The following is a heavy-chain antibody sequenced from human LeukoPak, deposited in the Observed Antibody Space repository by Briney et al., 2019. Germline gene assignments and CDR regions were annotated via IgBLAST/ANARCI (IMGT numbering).Heavy chain of an antibody. CDR3: VSFYETY. V-gene: IGHV3-74*01. CDR1: GNYW. CDR2: INSDGSWT. J-gene: IGHJ4*02. Sequence: GVSLRLSCVASGNYWMHWVRQAPGKGLVRVSHINSDGSWTSYADSVKGRFTISKDNAKNTVYLQMNSLRAEDTAVYYCVSFYETYWGRGTLVTVSS. D-gene: IGHD3-22*01.